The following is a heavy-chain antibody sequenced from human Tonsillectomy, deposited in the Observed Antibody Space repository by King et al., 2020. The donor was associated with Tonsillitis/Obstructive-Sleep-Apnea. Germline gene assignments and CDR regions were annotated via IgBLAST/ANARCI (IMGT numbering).Heavy chain of an antibody. D-gene: IGHD2-21*02. CDR2: SHHGWST. Sequence: QLQESGPGLVKPSGTLSLTCAVSGGSISSSNWWSWVRQPPGKGLEWSGESHHGWSTNYHPSLKSRVTISVDKSKNQFSLKLSSVTAADTAVYYCATRVTAIDYWGQGTLVTVSS. J-gene: IGHJ4*02. CDR1: GGSISSSNW. V-gene: IGHV4-4*02. CDR3: ATRVTAIDY.